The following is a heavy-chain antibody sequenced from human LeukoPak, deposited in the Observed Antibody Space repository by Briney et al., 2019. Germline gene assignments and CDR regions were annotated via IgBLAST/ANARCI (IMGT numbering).Heavy chain of an antibody. V-gene: IGHV4-61*02. CDR3: ARLARSRGGEGFDY. D-gene: IGHD6-13*01. CDR2: IYTSGST. CDR1: GGSISSGSYY. J-gene: IGHJ4*02. Sequence: PSETLSLTCTVSGGSISSGSYYWSWIRQPAGKGLEWIGRIYTSGSTNYNPSLKSRVTISVDTSKNQFSLKLSSVTAADTAVYYCARLARSRGGEGFDYWGQGTLVTVSS.